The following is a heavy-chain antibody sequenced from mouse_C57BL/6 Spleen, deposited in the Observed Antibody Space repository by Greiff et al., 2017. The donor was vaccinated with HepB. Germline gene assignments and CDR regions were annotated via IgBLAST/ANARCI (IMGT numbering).Heavy chain of an antibody. CDR1: GFTFSDYY. J-gene: IGHJ2*01. CDR2: INYDGSST. D-gene: IGHD1-1*01. V-gene: IGHV5-16*01. CDR3: ARENYYGLDY. Sequence: EVKLVESEGGLVQPGSSMKLSCTASGFTFSDYYMAWVRQVPEKGLEWVANINYDGSSTYYLDSLKSRFIISRDNAKNILYLQMSSLKSEDTATYYCARENYYGLDYWGQGTTLTVSS.